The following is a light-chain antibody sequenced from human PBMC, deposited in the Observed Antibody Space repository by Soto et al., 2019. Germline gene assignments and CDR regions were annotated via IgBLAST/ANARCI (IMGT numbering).Light chain of an antibody. J-gene: IGLJ1*01. CDR2: DVA. CDR3: VSYTSSTTYV. V-gene: IGLV2-14*03. Sequence: SALAQPASVSDSPGQSITISCTGTSSDVGGSNFVSWYQQRPGKPPKLIIYDVANRPSGVSNRFSGSKSGSTASLIISRLQTEDEADYYCVSYTSSTTYVFGTGTKVTVL. CDR1: SSDVGGSNF.